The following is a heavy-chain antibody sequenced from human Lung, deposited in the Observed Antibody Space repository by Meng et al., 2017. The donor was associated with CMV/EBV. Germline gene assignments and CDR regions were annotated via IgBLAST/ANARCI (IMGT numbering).Heavy chain of an antibody. J-gene: IGHJ6*01. Sequence: LRLXCTVSGGSISSGGYYWSWIRQHPGKGLEWIGYIYYIGSTYYNPSLKRRVTISVDTFKNQFSLKLSSVTATNTAVYYCARDRSHSYYYYGMDVWGQGNXVNGSS. CDR1: GGSISSGGYY. V-gene: IGHV4-31*03. CDR3: ARDRSHSYYYYGMDV. CDR2: IYYIGST.